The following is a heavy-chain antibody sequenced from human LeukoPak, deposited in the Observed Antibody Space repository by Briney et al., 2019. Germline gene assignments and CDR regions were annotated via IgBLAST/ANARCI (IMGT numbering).Heavy chain of an antibody. CDR1: GFTFSSYA. V-gene: IGHV3-30*04. Sequence: PGGSLRLSCAASGFTFSSYAMHWVRQAPGKGLEWVAVISYDGSNKYYADSVKGRFTISRDNSKNTLYLQMNSLRAEDTAVYYCARDHVYGSGSYWNPPWFDPWGQGTLVTVSS. CDR3: ARDHVYGSGSYWNPPWFDP. D-gene: IGHD3-10*01. J-gene: IGHJ5*02. CDR2: ISYDGSNK.